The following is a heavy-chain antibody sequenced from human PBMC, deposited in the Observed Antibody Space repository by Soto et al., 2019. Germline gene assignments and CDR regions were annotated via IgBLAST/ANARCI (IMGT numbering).Heavy chain of an antibody. V-gene: IGHV4-30-4*01. D-gene: IGHD2-2*01. J-gene: IGHJ4*02. CDR1: GGSISSGDYY. Sequence: SETLSLTCTVSGGSISSGDYYWRWIRHPPGKGLEWIGYIYYSGSTYYNPSLKSRVTISVDTSKNQFSLKLSSVTAADTAVYYCARGKQAGGIVVVPAAILDYWGQGTLVTVSS. CDR3: ARGKQAGGIVVVPAAILDY. CDR2: IYYSGST.